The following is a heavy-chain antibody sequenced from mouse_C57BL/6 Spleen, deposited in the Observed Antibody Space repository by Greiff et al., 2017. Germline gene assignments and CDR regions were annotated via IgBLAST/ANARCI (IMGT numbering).Heavy chain of an antibody. CDR1: GYAFSSSW. J-gene: IGHJ2*01. V-gene: IGHV1-82*01. CDR3: ARSHYGSRFDY. CDR2: IYPGDGDT. D-gene: IGHD1-1*01. Sequence: QVQLQQSGPELVKPGASVKISCKASGYAFSSSWMNWVKQRPGKGLEWIGRIYPGDGDTNYNGKFKGKATLTADKSSSTAYMQLSSLTSEDSAVYFCARSHYGSRFDYWGQGTTLTVSS.